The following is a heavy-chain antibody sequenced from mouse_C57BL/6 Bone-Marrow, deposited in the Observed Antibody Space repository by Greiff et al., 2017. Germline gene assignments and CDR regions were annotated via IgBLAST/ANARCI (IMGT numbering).Heavy chain of an antibody. CDR3: ARRIYYYGSSYGYAMDY. J-gene: IGHJ4*01. Sequence: EVKLVESGGGLVKPGGSLKLSCAASGFTFSDYGMHWVRQAPEKGLEWVAYISSGSSTIYYADTVKGRFTISRDNAKNTLFLQMTSLRSEDTAMYYCARRIYYYGSSYGYAMDYWGQGTSVTVSS. D-gene: IGHD1-1*01. V-gene: IGHV5-17*01. CDR2: ISSGSSTI. CDR1: GFTFSDYG.